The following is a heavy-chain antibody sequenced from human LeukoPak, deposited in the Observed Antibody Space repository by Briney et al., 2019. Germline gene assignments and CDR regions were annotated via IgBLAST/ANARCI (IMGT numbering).Heavy chain of an antibody. CDR2: IYYSGST. CDR1: GGSINSYY. V-gene: IGHV4-59*08. Sequence: SETLSLTCTVSGGSINSYYWSWIRQPAGKGLEWIGYIYYSGSTNYNPSLKSRVTISVDTSKNQFSLKLSSVTAADTAVYYCARRGYSYGPFDYWGQGTLVTVSS. J-gene: IGHJ4*02. CDR3: ARRGYSYGPFDY. D-gene: IGHD5-18*01.